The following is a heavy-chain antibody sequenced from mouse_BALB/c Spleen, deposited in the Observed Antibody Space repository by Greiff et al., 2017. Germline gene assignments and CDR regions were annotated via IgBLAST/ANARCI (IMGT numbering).Heavy chain of an antibody. Sequence: EVKLEESGGGLVQPGGSMKLSCVASGFTFSNYWMNWVRQSPEKGLEWVAEIRLKSNNYATHYAESVKGRFTISRDDSKSSVYLQMNNLRAEDTGIYYCTRGSPYYFDYWGQGTTLTVSS. V-gene: IGHV6-6*02. D-gene: IGHD1-1*01. CDR1: GFTFSNYW. CDR3: TRGSPYYFDY. CDR2: IRLKSNNYAT. J-gene: IGHJ2*01.